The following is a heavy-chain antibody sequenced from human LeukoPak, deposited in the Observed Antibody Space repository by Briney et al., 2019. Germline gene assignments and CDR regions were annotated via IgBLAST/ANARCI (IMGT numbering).Heavy chain of an antibody. D-gene: IGHD1-1*01. CDR1: GGSLSSYY. J-gene: IGHJ6*03. CDR2: IYTSGST. V-gene: IGHV4-4*09. CDR3: ARGATPGPYYYMDV. Sequence: SETLSLTCTVSGGSLSSYYWSWIRQPPGKGLEWIGYIYTSGSTNYNPSLKSRVTISVDTSKNQFSLKLSSVTAADTAVYYCARGATPGPYYYMDVWGKGTTVTVSS.